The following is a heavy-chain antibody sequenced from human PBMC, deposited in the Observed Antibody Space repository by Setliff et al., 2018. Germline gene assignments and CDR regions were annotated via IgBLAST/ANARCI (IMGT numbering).Heavy chain of an antibody. CDR1: GGTFSDYY. CDR3: ARGRNIAARLLDS. Sequence: TSETLSLTCAAYGGTFSDYYWTWIRQPPGKGLEWIGEINHRGSTNYNPSLKSRATISIDTSKDQFSLKLISMSAAGTAVYFCARGRNIAARLLDSWGQGALVTVS. V-gene: IGHV4-34*01. J-gene: IGHJ4*02. D-gene: IGHD6-6*01. CDR2: INHRGST.